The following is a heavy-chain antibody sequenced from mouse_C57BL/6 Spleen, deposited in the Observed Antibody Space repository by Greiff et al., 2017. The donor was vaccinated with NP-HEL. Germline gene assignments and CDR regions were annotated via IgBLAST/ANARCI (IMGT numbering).Heavy chain of an antibody. CDR3: ASTGYYYGSRGFDY. CDR2: IDPSDSYT. V-gene: IGHV1-69*01. J-gene: IGHJ2*01. Sequence: QVQLQQSGAELVMPGASVKLSCKASGYTFTSYWMHWVKQRPGQGLEWIGEIDPSDSYTNYNQKFKGKSTLTVDKSSSTAYMQLSSLTSEDSAVYYCASTGYYYGSRGFDYWGQGTTLTVSS. CDR1: GYTFTSYW. D-gene: IGHD1-1*01.